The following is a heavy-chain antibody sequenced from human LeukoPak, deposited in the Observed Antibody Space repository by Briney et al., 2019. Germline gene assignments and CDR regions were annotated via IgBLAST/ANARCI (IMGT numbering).Heavy chain of an antibody. V-gene: IGHV4-39*07. Sequence: PSETLTLTCTVSGVSISSSSYYWGWIRQPPGKGLEWIVSIYYSGSTYYNPSLKSRLTISVDTSKNQFSLKLSSVTAADTAVYYCAGPELERRVSEGHFFDYWGQGTLVTVSS. CDR3: AGPELERRVSEGHFFDY. CDR2: IYYSGST. J-gene: IGHJ4*02. D-gene: IGHD1-1*01. CDR1: GVSISSSSYY.